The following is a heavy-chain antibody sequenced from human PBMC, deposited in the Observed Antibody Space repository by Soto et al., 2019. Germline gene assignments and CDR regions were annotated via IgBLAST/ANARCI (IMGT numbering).Heavy chain of an antibody. J-gene: IGHJ5*02. CDR2: IIPIFGTA. V-gene: IGHV1-69*13. D-gene: IGHD3-10*01. Sequence: SVKVSCKASGGTFSSYAISWVRQAPGQGLEWMGGIIPIFGTANYAQKFQGRVTITADESTSTAYMGLSSLRSEDTAVYYCARGVLPTGHKNWFDPWGQGTLVTVSS. CDR3: ARGVLPTGHKNWFDP. CDR1: GGTFSSYA.